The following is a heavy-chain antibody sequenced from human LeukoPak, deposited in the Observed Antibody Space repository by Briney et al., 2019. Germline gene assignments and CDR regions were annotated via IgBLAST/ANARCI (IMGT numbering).Heavy chain of an antibody. D-gene: IGHD3-9*01. V-gene: IGHV3-21*06. CDR3: ARGDYDILTGYPYYMDV. CDR1: GFTFSSYT. CDR2: ISSSSSYI. J-gene: IGHJ6*03. Sequence: GGSLRLSCAASGFTFSSYTMNWARQAPGKGLEWVSSISSSSSYIYYADSVKGRFTISRDNAKNSLYLQMNSLRAEDTAVYYCARGDYDILTGYPYYMDVWGKGTTVTVSS.